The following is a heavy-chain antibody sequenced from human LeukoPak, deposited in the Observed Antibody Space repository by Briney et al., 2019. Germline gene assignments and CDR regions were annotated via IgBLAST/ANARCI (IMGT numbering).Heavy chain of an antibody. CDR3: ARDSIPLGYCSSPSCYAGFYY. CDR2: INPNSGGT. D-gene: IGHD2-2*01. Sequence: ASVKVSCKASGYTFTGYYMHWVRQAPGQGLEWMGWINPNSGGTNYAQKFQGRVTMTRDTSISTAYMELSRLRSDDKAVYYCARDSIPLGYCSSPSCYAGFYYWGQGTLFTVSS. J-gene: IGHJ4*02. CDR1: GYTFTGYY. V-gene: IGHV1-2*02.